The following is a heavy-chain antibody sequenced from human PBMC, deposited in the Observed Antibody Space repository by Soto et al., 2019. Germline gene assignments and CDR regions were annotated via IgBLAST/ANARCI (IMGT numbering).Heavy chain of an antibody. J-gene: IGHJ4*02. CDR3: ARDQRYYGSGSYYSDS. D-gene: IGHD3-10*01. Sequence: QVQLVQSGPEVKKPGASVKVSCKTSGYVYISYGISWVRQAPGHGLEWVGWISAYTGKADYAQKFQGRVTLTTATSTSNAFLELRSLRSDDTAVYYCARDQRYYGSGSYYSDSWGQGTLVTVSS. V-gene: IGHV1-18*04. CDR2: ISAYTGKA. CDR1: GYVYISYG.